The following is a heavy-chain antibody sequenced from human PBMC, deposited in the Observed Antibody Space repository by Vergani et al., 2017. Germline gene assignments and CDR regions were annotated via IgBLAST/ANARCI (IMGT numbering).Heavy chain of an antibody. V-gene: IGHV3-66*02. CDR2: IYSGGST. Sequence: EVQLVESGGGLVQPGGSLRLSCAASGFTFSSYWMSWVRQAPGKGLEWVSVIYSGGSTYYADSVKGRFTISRDNSKNTLYLQMNSLRAEDTAVYYCARDPGSPFDYWGQGTLVTVSS. CDR3: ARDPGSPFDY. D-gene: IGHD3-10*01. J-gene: IGHJ4*02. CDR1: GFTFSSYW.